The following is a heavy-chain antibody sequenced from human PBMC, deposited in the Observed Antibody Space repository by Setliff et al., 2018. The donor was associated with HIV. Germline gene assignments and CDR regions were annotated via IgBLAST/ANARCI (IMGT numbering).Heavy chain of an antibody. J-gene: IGHJ3*02. Sequence: TLSLPCTVSGGSMSSYYWSWIRQPPGKGLEWVGYIYYSGSTNYNPSLKSRVSISVDTSKNQFSLKLSSVTAADTAMYYCGRVGFGELFGAFDIWGQGIMVTVSS. D-gene: IGHD3-10*01. CDR1: GGSMSSYY. CDR2: IYYSGST. V-gene: IGHV4-59*01. CDR3: GRVGFGELFGAFDI.